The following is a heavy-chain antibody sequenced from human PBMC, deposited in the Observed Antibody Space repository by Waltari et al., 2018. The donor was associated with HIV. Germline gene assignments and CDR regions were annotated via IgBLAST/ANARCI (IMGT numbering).Heavy chain of an antibody. CDR3: ARENTMTYYDALDI. CDR2: ISSDGSTT. D-gene: IGHD4-17*01. V-gene: IGHV3-74*01. J-gene: IGHJ3*02. CDR1: GFPLRSYW. Sequence: EVQLVESGGGLVQPGGSLSLSCAASGFPLRSYWRHWVRQAPGKGLLWVSCISSDGSTTNYADSVKGRLTISRDNAKNTLYLQMNSLRADDTAVYYCARENTMTYYDALDIWGQGTMVTVSS.